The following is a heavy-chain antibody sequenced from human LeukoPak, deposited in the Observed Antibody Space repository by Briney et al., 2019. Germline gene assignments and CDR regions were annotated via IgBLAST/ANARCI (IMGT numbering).Heavy chain of an antibody. J-gene: IGHJ6*02. CDR2: ISSSGSTI. Sequence: PGGSLRLSCAASGXTFSSYEMNWVRQAPGKGLEWVSYISSSGSTIYYADSVKGRFTISRDNAKNSLYLQMNSLRAEDTAVYYCARVRSDSSWGYYYYGMDVWGQGTTVTVSS. CDR1: GXTFSSYE. V-gene: IGHV3-48*03. D-gene: IGHD6-13*01. CDR3: ARVRSDSSWGYYYYGMDV.